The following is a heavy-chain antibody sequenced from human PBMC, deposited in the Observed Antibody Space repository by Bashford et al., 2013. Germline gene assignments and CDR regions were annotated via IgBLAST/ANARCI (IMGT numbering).Heavy chain of an antibody. CDR2: INPSGGST. D-gene: IGHD6-13*01. CDR3: WYTSSWLGPYGTDV. J-gene: IGHJ6*02. V-gene: IGHV1-46*01. Sequence: WVRQAPGQGLEWMGIINPSGGSTSYAQKFQGRVTMTRDESTRTAYMEVRGLTSEDTAMYKCWYTSSWLGPYGTDVWGQGTTVTVSS.